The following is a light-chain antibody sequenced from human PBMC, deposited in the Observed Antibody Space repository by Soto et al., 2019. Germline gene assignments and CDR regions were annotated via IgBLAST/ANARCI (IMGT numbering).Light chain of an antibody. CDR3: QQYDNLPPRWGEPITTEIT. CDR2: DAS. Sequence: DIQMTQSPSSLSASVGDRVTITCQASQDISNYLNWYQQKPGKAPKLLIYDASNLETGVPSRFSGSGSGTDFTFTISSLQPEDIATYYCQQYDNLPPRWGEPITTEITFGGGTKVEIK. CDR1: QDISNY. J-gene: IGKJ4*01. V-gene: IGKV1-33*01.